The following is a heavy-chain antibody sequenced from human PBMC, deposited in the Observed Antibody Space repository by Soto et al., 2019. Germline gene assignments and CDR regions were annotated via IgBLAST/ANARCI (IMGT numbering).Heavy chain of an antibody. CDR3: TTYNHFWDHAYYYYYGMDV. CDR2: SKSETDGGAT. D-gene: IGHD1-1*01. Sequence: GGSLRLSCAASGFTFSYAWMNCVRQAPGKGLVWVGRSKSETDGGATDYAAPVKGRLTISRDDSKNTLYLQMNSLKTEDTAVYYCTTYNHFWDHAYYYYYGMDVWGQGTTVTVSS. J-gene: IGHJ6*02. CDR1: GFTFSYAW. V-gene: IGHV3-15*07.